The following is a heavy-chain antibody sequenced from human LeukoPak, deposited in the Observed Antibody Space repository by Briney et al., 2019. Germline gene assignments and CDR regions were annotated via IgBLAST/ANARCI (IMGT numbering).Heavy chain of an antibody. Sequence: PSETLSLTCTVSGGSISDSYWVWIRQPAGKGLEWIGRIYSTGGTSYNPSLKSRVSMSVDTSKNQFSLKLSSVTAADTAVYYCARQGSYLDYCYYMDVWGKGTTVTISS. CDR3: ARQGSYLDYCYYMDV. CDR2: IYSTGGT. D-gene: IGHD1-26*01. V-gene: IGHV4-4*07. J-gene: IGHJ6*03. CDR1: GGSISDSY.